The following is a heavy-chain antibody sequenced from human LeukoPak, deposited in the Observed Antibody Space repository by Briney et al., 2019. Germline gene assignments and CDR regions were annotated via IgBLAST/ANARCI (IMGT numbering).Heavy chain of an antibody. J-gene: IGHJ6*02. CDR3: ARAGDVLRYFDSLYDYYYGMDV. CDR1: GYTFTSYD. D-gene: IGHD3-9*01. V-gene: IGHV1-8*01. CDR2: MNPNSGNT. Sequence: VSVKVSCKACGYTFTSYDINWVRQATGQGLEWMGWMNPNSGNTGYAQKFQGRVTMTRNTSISTAYMELSSLRSEDTAVYYCARAGDVLRYFDSLYDYYYGMDVWGQGTTVTVSS.